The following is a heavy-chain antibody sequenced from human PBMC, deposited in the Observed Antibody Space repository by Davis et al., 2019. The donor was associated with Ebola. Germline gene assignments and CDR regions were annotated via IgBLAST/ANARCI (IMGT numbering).Heavy chain of an antibody. J-gene: IGHJ3*01. CDR3: AREAVPGIIGAFDV. D-gene: IGHD6-19*01. V-gene: IGHV4-59*01. CDR2: IHYRGRT. Sequence: GSLRLSCTDSGDSISNFYWTWVRQSPGKGLEWIASIHYRGRTNYNPSLKSRATISIDTSKKQFSLRLNSVTAADTAVYYCAREAVPGIIGAFDVWDQGTMITVSS. CDR1: GDSISNFY.